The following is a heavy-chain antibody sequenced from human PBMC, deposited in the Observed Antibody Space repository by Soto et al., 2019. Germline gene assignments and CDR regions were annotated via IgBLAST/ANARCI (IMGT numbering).Heavy chain of an antibody. CDR2: IIPILGIA. Sequence: GASVKVSCKASGGTFSSYTIGWVRQAPGQGLEWMGRIIPILGIANYAQKFQGRVTITADKSTSTAYMELSSLRSEDTAVYYCARGLPAIAVVPAFDYWGQGTLVTVSS. CDR1: GGTFSSYT. V-gene: IGHV1-69*02. J-gene: IGHJ4*02. D-gene: IGHD6-19*01. CDR3: ARGLPAIAVVPAFDY.